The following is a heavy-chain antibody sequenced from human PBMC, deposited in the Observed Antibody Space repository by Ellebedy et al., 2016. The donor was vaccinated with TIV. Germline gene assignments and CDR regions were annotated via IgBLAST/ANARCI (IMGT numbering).Heavy chain of an antibody. J-gene: IGHJ4*02. Sequence: ASVKVSCKASGYTFTSYFIYWVRQAPGQGLEWMGVINPIGGSTTYAQKFQGRVAMTRDTSTSTVYMELSSLRSEDTAVYYCGRDLSTADYRDYWGQGTLVTVSS. CDR2: INPIGGST. V-gene: IGHV1-46*01. CDR1: GYTFTSYF. D-gene: IGHD4-11*01. CDR3: GRDLSTADYRDY.